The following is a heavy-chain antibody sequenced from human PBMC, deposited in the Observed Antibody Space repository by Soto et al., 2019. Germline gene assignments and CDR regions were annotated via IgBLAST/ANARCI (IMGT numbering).Heavy chain of an antibody. V-gene: IGHV4-39*01. J-gene: IGHJ5*02. D-gene: IGHD3-22*01. Sequence: SETLSLTCTVSGGSISSGGYYWSWIRQHPGKGLEWIGYIYYSGSTYYNPSLKSRLTISVDTSKNQFSLKLYSVTAADTAVYYRARHLLITMITMDTNWFDPWGQGTLVTVSS. CDR2: IYYSGST. CDR3: ARHLLITMITMDTNWFDP. CDR1: GGSISSGGYY.